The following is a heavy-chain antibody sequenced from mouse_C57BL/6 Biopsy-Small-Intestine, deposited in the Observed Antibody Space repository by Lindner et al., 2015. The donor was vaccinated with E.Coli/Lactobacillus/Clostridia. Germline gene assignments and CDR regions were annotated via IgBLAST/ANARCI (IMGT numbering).Heavy chain of an antibody. V-gene: IGHV1-77*01. Sequence: VQLQESGVELVKPGASVKISCKASGYTFTDYYINWVKQRPGQGLEWIGVINPGSGGTNYNEKFKGKATLTADKSSSTAYMQLSSLTSEDSAIYYCARRDYSNSFDYWGQGTTLTVSS. CDR2: INPGSGGT. J-gene: IGHJ2*01. D-gene: IGHD2-5*01. CDR1: GYTFTDYY. CDR3: ARRDYSNSFDY.